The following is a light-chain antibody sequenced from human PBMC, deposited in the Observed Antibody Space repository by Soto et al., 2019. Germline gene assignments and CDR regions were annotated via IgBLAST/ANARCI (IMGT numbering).Light chain of an antibody. CDR1: SGYSNYK. V-gene: IGLV9-49*01. J-gene: IGLJ2*01. Sequence: QLVLTQPPSASASLGASVILTCTLSSGYSNYKVDWYQQRPGKGPRFVMRVGTGGIVGSKGDGIPDRFSVLGSGLNRYLTIKNIQEEDESDYHCGADHGSGSNFVVFGGGTKLTVL. CDR2: VGTGGIVG. CDR3: GADHGSGSNFVV.